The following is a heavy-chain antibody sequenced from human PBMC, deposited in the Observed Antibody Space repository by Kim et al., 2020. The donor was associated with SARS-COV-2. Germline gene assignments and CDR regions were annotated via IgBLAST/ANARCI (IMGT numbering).Heavy chain of an antibody. CDR3: ARVTITIVRGVVSGMDV. J-gene: IGHJ6*02. V-gene: IGHV1-3*01. Sequence: FQGRVTITRDTSASTAYMELSSLRSEDTAVYYCARVTITIVRGVVSGMDVWGQGATVTVSS. D-gene: IGHD3-10*01.